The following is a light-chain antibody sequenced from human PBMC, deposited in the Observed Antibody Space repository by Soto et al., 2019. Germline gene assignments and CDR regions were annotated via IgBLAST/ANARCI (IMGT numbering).Light chain of an antibody. CDR2: WAS. V-gene: IGKV4-1*01. Sequence: DIVMTQSPDSLAVSLGERATINCKSTQSVLSSSNNKNYLAWYQQKPGQPPKLLIYWASSREFGVPDRFRGSGSGTDFTLSISSLEPEDFAVYYCQQRTDRPPWTFGQGTKVDIK. CDR3: QQRTDRPPWT. CDR1: QSVLSSSNNKNY. J-gene: IGKJ1*01.